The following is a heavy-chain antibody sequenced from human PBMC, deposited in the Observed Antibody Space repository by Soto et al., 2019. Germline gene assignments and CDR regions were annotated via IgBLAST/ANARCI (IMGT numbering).Heavy chain of an antibody. CDR2: INHSGST. CDR1: GGSFSGYY. CDR3: AREGHDYYDSSDMSSDAFDI. Sequence: QVQLQQWGAGLLKPSETLSLTCAVYGGSFSGYYWSWIRQPPGKGLEWIGEINHSGSTNYNPSLKSRVTISVDTSKIQFSLKLSSVTAADTAVYYCAREGHDYYDSSDMSSDAFDIWGQGTMVTVSS. D-gene: IGHD3-22*01. V-gene: IGHV4-34*01. J-gene: IGHJ3*02.